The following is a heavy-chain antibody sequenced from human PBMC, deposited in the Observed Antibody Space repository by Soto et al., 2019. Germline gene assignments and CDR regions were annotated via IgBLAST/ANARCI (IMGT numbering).Heavy chain of an antibody. D-gene: IGHD2-2*01. CDR1: GYTFTSYG. CDR2: ISAYNGNT. J-gene: IGHJ6*03. Sequence: ASVKVSCKASGYTFTSYGISWVRQAPGQGLEWMGWISAYNGNTNYAQKLQGRVTMTTDTSTSTAYMELRSLRSDDTAVYYCARERSDIVVVPAAIRYDYYYMDVWGKGTTVTVSS. V-gene: IGHV1-18*01. CDR3: ARERSDIVVVPAAIRYDYYYMDV.